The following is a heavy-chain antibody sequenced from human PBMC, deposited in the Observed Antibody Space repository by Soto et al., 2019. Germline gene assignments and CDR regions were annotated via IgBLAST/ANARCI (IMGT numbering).Heavy chain of an antibody. V-gene: IGHV3-48*03. CDR3: ARDPSDDYYGSEISTWGFDY. D-gene: IGHD3-10*01. Sequence: EVQLVESGGGLVQPGGSLRLSCAASGFTFSSYEMNWVRQAPGKGLEWVSYISSSGSTIYYADSVKGRFTISRGNAKNSLYLQMNSLRAEDTAVYYCARDPSDDYYGSEISTWGFDYWGQGTLVTVSS. CDR2: ISSSGSTI. CDR1: GFTFSSYE. J-gene: IGHJ4*02.